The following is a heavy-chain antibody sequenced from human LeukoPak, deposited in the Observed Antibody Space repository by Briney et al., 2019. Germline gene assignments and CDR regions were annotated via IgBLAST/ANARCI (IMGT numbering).Heavy chain of an antibody. J-gene: IGHJ6*03. D-gene: IGHD3-10*01. CDR1: GGTFSSYA. Sequence: SVKVSCKASGGTFSSYAISWVRQAPGQGLEWMGGISPIFGTANYAQKFQGRVTITADESTSTAYMELSSLRSEDTAVYYCARGDHYYGSGSYYYYYYMDVWGKGTTVTVSS. CDR3: ARGDHYYGSGSYYYYYYMDV. CDR2: ISPIFGTA. V-gene: IGHV1-69*01.